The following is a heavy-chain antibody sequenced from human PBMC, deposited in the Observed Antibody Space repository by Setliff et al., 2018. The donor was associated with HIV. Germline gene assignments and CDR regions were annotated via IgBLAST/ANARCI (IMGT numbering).Heavy chain of an antibody. CDR1: GYTLTNYA. J-gene: IGHJ4*02. CDR2: INAGNDNT. D-gene: IGHD1-26*01. V-gene: IGHV1-3*01. CDR3: TRVMGATTGFHDY. Sequence: ASVKVSCKASGYTLTNYAMHWVRQAPGQRLEWMGCINAGNDNTKYSQNFQGRVTITKDTSASTVYMELSSLRSEDTALYYCTRVMGATTGFHDYRGQGTLVTVSS.